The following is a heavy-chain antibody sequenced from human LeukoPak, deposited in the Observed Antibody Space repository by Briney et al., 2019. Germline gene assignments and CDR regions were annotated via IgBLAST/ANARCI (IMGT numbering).Heavy chain of an antibody. CDR2: IQQDGGEK. V-gene: IGHV3-7*01. CDR1: GFTCSIYW. J-gene: IGHJ6*03. Sequence: GGSLRRSCAASGFTCSIYWMNWVRQAPGKGLEWVAHIQQDGGEKYYVDSVKGRFTISRDNAKNSLFLQRNSLRAEGTAVYYCARDANYGDYDPVIYYMDVWGKGTTVTVSS. CDR3: ARDANYGDYDPVIYYMDV. D-gene: IGHD4-17*01.